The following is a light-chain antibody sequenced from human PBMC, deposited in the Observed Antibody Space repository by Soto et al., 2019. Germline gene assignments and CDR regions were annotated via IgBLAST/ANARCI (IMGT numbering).Light chain of an antibody. J-gene: IGKJ1*01. CDR3: QQYGSSSWT. CDR1: QSVSSSY. Sequence: EIVLTQSPGTLSLSPGERATLSCRASQSVSSSYSAWYQHKPGQAPRLLIYGTSSRATGIPDRFSGSGSGTDFTLTISRLEPEDFAVYYCQQYGSSSWTFGQGTKVDIK. CDR2: GTS. V-gene: IGKV3-20*01.